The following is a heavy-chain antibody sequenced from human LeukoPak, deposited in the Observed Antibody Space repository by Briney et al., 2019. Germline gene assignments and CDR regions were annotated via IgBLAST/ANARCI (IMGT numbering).Heavy chain of an antibody. CDR1: GGSISSYY. CDR2: IYTSGST. CDR3: ARETRGFWSGYPETNFDY. Sequence: KASETLSLTCTVSGGSISSYYWSWIRQPAGKGLECIGRIYTSGSTNYNPSLKSRVTMSVGTSKNQFSLKLSSVTAADTAAYYCARETRGFWSGYPETNFDYWGQGTLVTVSS. J-gene: IGHJ4*02. V-gene: IGHV4-4*07. D-gene: IGHD3-3*01.